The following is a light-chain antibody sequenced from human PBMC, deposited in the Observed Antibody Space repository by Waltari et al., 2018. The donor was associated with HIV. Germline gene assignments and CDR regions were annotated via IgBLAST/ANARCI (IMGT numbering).Light chain of an antibody. CDR2: EVT. Sequence: QSALTQPASVSGSPGQSITISGTGTSSNVGSDDLVSWYQQHPGEAPTLIIYEVTKRPSGVSNRFSGSKSGNTASLTISGPQAEDEADYYCCSCPRSGIRYVFGTGTKVTVL. J-gene: IGLJ1*01. CDR1: SSNVGSDDL. V-gene: IGLV2-23*02. CDR3: CSCPRSGIRYV.